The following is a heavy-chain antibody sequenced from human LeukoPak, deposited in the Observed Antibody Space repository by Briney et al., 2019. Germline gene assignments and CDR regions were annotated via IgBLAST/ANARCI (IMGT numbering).Heavy chain of an antibody. CDR2: IDPSDSYT. CDR1: GYSFTSYW. Sequence: GESLKISCKGSGYSFTSYWISWVRQMPGKGLEWMGRIDPSDSYTNYSPSFQGHVTISADKSISTAHLQWSSLKASDTAMYYCASGGNYYDSSGYGNWFDPWGQGTLVTVSS. J-gene: IGHJ5*02. CDR3: ASGGNYYDSSGYGNWFDP. V-gene: IGHV5-10-1*01. D-gene: IGHD3-22*01.